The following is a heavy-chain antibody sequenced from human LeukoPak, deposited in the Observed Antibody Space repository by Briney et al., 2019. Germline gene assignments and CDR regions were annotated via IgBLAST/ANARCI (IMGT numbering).Heavy chain of an antibody. Sequence: ASVKVSFKASGYTFTSYYMHWVRQAPGQGLEWMGIINPSGGSTSYAQKFQGRVTMTRDTSTSTVYMELSSLRSEDTAVYYCARADRGSATSSTSLNWFDPWGQGTLVTVSS. CDR2: INPSGGST. D-gene: IGHD2-2*01. CDR3: ARADRGSATSSTSLNWFDP. J-gene: IGHJ5*02. CDR1: GYTFTSYY. V-gene: IGHV1-46*01.